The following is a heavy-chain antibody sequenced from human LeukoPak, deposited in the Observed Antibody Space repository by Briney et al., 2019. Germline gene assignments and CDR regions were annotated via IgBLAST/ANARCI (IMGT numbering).Heavy chain of an antibody. Sequence: ASVKVSCKASGYTFTNYGISWVRQALGQGLEWMGWISDHNGNTNYAQMLQGRVTMTTDTSTSTAYMELRSLRSDDTAVFYCARDLGETPRGIFFDYWGQGTLVTVSS. V-gene: IGHV1-18*01. D-gene: IGHD3-3*02. J-gene: IGHJ4*02. CDR3: ARDLGETPRGIFFDY. CDR1: GYTFTNYG. CDR2: ISDHNGNT.